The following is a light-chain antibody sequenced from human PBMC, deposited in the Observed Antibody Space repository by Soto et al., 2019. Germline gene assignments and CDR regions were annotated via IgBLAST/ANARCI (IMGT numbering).Light chain of an antibody. CDR1: QSVRTY. CDR3: QQYGSSGT. Sequence: TVLPQFPFSLPLSPGERAPLSCRASQSVRTYLAWYQEKPGQAPRLLIYDASSRACGIPDRFSGSGSGTDFTLTISRLEPEDFAVYYCQQYGSSGTFGQGTKVDIK. V-gene: IGKV3-20*01. CDR2: DAS. J-gene: IGKJ1*01.